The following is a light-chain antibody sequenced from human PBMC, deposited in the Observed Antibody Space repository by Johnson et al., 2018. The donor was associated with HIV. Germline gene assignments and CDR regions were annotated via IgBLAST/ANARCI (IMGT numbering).Light chain of an antibody. J-gene: IGLJ1*01. CDR1: SSDMGNYA. V-gene: IGLV1-51*02. Sequence: SVLTQPPSVSAAPGQKVTISCSGSSSDMGNYAVSWYQQLPGTAPKLLIYENNKRPSGIPDRFSGSKSGTSATLGITGLQTGDEADYYCGTWHSALSGGGVFGTGTKVTVL. CDR3: GTWHSALSGGGV. CDR2: ENN.